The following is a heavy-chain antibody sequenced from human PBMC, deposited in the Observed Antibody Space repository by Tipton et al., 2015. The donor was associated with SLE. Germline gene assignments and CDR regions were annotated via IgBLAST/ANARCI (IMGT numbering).Heavy chain of an antibody. CDR3: AGDYGSEIGW. D-gene: IGHD3-16*01. Sequence: TPSLTCAVYGGSFSGYYWGWIRQPPGKGLEWIGSVYHSGNTDYNPSLQSRVTISVDTSKNQFSLKLSSVTAADTAVYYCAGDYGSEIGWWGQGTLVTVS. CDR1: GGSFSGYY. CDR2: VYHSGNT. J-gene: IGHJ4*02. V-gene: IGHV4-34*01.